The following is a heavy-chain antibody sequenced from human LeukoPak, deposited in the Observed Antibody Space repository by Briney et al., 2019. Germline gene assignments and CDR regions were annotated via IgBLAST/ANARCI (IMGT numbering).Heavy chain of an antibody. CDR3: ARGADSSGYYSIFYFDY. CDR2: IYYSGST. V-gene: IGHV4-59*01. J-gene: IGHJ4*02. Sequence: PSETLSLTCTVSGDSISGSYWSWIRQPPGKGMEWIGYIYYSGSTNYNPSLKSRVTISVDTSKNQFSLKLSSVTAADTAVYYCARGADSSGYYSIFYFDYWGQGTLVTVSS. CDR1: GDSISGSY. D-gene: IGHD3-22*01.